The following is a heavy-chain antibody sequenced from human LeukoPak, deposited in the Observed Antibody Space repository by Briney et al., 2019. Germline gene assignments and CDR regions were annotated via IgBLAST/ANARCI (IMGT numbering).Heavy chain of an antibody. J-gene: IGHJ4*02. CDR3: ARERPRNGGLFDY. CDR1: GGSISSSSYY. V-gene: IGHV4-39*02. Sequence: PSETLSLTCTVSGGSISSSSYYWGWIRHPPGKGLEWIGSIYYSGSTYYNPSLKSRVTISVDTSKNQFSLKLSSVTAADTAVYYCARERPRNGGLFDYWGQGTLVTVSS. D-gene: IGHD3-16*01. CDR2: IYYSGST.